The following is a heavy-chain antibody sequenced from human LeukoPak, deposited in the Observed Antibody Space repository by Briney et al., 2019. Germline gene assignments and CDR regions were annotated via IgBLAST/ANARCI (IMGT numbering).Heavy chain of an antibody. CDR1: GGSFSGYY. V-gene: IGHV4-34*01. D-gene: IGHD3-10*01. CDR3: ARGLLWFGGYYFDY. J-gene: IGHJ4*02. CDR2: INHSGST. Sequence: PSETLSLTCAVYGGSFSGYYWTWIRQPPGKGLEWIGEINHSGSTNYNPSLKSRVTISVDTSKNQFSLKLSSVTAADTAVYYCARGLLWFGGYYFDYWGQGTLVTVSS.